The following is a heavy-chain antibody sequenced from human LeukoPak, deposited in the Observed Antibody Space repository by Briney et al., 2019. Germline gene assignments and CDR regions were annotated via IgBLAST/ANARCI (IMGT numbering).Heavy chain of an antibody. CDR2: IYSTGST. Sequence: SETLSLTCTVSGGSITSYYLSWIRQPAGKGLEWIGRIYSTGSTIYNPSLKSRVTMSVDTTKNQFSLKLNSLTAADTAVYYCAGYSYGRFDYWGQGTLVTVSS. CDR1: GGSITSYY. D-gene: IGHD5-18*01. V-gene: IGHV4-4*07. CDR3: AGYSYGRFDY. J-gene: IGHJ4*02.